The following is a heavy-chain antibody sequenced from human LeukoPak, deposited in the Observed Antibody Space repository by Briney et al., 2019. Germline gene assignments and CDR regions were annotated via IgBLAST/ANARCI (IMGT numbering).Heavy chain of an antibody. D-gene: IGHD3-3*01. J-gene: IGHJ3*02. CDR1: GYTFTGYY. Sequence: ASVKVSCKASGYTFTGYYMHWVRQAPGQGLEWMGWINPNSGGTNYAQKFQGRVTMTRDTSISTAYMELSSLRSDDTAVYYCARDQYYGFWSGYRVDSWGQGTMVTVSS. CDR3: ARDQYYGFWSGYRVDS. V-gene: IGHV1-2*02. CDR2: INPNSGGT.